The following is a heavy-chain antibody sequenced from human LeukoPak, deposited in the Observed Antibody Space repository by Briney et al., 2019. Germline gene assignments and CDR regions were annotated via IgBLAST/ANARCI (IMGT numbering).Heavy chain of an antibody. D-gene: IGHD5/OR15-5a*01. CDR1: GFTFSGFA. V-gene: IGHV3-7*01. CDR2: IKPDGSAK. CDR3: WRDLSYFDY. J-gene: IGHJ4*02. Sequence: GGSLRLSCAASGFTFSGFAMSWVRWTPGKGLEWVANIKPDGSAKYYRDSVEVRFTISRDNAEKSLYLQMNTLRAEDTAVYYCWRDLSYFDYWGQGALVTVS.